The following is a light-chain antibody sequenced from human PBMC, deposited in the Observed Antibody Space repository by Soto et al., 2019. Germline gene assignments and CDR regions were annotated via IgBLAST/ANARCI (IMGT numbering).Light chain of an antibody. Sequence: DIQMTQSASILSASVGDRVTIAYRASQSIGRWLAWYQQKPGKAPKLLIYKASSLESGVPSRFSGSGSGTEFTLTISSLQPDDFATYYCQQYNSFAWTFGQGTKVEIK. J-gene: IGKJ1*01. CDR3: QQYNSFAWT. CDR2: KAS. CDR1: QSIGRW. V-gene: IGKV1-5*03.